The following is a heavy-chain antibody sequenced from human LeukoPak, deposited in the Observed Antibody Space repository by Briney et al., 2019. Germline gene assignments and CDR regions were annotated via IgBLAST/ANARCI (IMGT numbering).Heavy chain of an antibody. J-gene: IGHJ3*02. V-gene: IGHV1-69*13. D-gene: IGHD5-12*01. Sequence: GASVKVSCKASGGTFSSYAISWVRQAPGQGLEWMGGIIPIFGTANYAQKFQGRVTITADESTSTAYMELSSLRSEDTAVYYCARPSEFGGYARVSAFDIWGQGTMV. CDR1: GGTFSSYA. CDR2: IIPIFGTA. CDR3: ARPSEFGGYARVSAFDI.